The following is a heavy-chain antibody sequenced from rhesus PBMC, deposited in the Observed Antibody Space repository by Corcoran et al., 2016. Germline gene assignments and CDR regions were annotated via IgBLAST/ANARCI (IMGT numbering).Heavy chain of an antibody. J-gene: IGHJ4*01. CDR2: INSGGGST. Sequence: EVQLVETGGGLVQPGGSLRLSCAASGFTFSSYAMQWVRQAPGRGLVSISAINSGGGSTYYADSVKGRFTISRDNSKNTLSLQMNSLRAEDTAVYYCAKLGGSYVDYWGQGVLVTVSS. CDR3: AKLGGSYVDY. V-gene: IGHV3-103*01. D-gene: IGHD1-44*02. CDR1: GFTFSSYA.